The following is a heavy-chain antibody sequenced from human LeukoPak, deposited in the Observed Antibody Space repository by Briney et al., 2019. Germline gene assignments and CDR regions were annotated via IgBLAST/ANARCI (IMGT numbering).Heavy chain of an antibody. V-gene: IGHV3-74*01. CDR3: ARELPFDY. CDR1: GFTFSRYW. J-gene: IGHJ4*02. CDR2: ISGDGSTT. Sequence: GGSLRLSCTASGFTFSRYWMHWVRQAPGKGLVWVSRISGDGSTTNYAESVKGRFTTSRDNAKNTLYLQMNSLRAEDTAVYYCARELPFDYWGQGTLVTVSS.